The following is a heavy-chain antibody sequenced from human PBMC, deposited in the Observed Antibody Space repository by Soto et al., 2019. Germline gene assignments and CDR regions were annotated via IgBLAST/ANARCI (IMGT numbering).Heavy chain of an antibody. Sequence: ASVKVSCKASGYTFTGYYMHWVRQAPGQGLEWMGWINPNSGGTNYAQKFQGWVTMTRDTSISTAYMELSRLRSDDTAVYYCARDPLRTGGDSGDAFDIWGQGTMVTVSS. V-gene: IGHV1-2*04. CDR1: GYTFTGYY. CDR3: ARDPLRTGGDSGDAFDI. J-gene: IGHJ3*02. CDR2: INPNSGGT. D-gene: IGHD2-21*01.